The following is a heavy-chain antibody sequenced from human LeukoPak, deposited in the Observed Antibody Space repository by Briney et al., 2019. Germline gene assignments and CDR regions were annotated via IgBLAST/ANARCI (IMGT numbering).Heavy chain of an antibody. V-gene: IGHV1-69*13. CDR2: IIPIFGTA. CDR3: ARGQYCSSTSCRTQTPYYYYGMDV. Sequence: SVKVSCKASGYTFTSYGISWVRQAPGQGLEWMGGIIPIFGTANYAQKFQGRVTITADESTSTAYMELSSLRSEDTAVYYCARGQYCSSTSCRTQTPYYYYGMDVWGQGTTVTVSS. J-gene: IGHJ6*02. CDR1: GYTFTSYG. D-gene: IGHD2-2*01.